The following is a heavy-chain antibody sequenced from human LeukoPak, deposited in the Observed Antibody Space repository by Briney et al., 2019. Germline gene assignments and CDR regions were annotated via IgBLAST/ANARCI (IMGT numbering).Heavy chain of an antibody. Sequence: ASVKVSCKTSGHTFTAYYMHWVRQAPGQGFEWMGWINPKSGGRNYAQKFQGRITVTSDTSASTTYMELRRLTSDDTAVYYCANLGVCSASTCYHWGQGTLVTVSS. D-gene: IGHD2-2*01. CDR1: GHTFTAYY. CDR3: ANLGVCSASTCYH. J-gene: IGHJ4*02. V-gene: IGHV1-2*02. CDR2: INPKSGGR.